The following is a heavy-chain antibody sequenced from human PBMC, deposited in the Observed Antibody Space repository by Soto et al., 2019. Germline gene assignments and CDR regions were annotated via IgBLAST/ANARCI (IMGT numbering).Heavy chain of an antibody. CDR3: AAGGGLPRYY. CDR2: ISHSGST. D-gene: IGHD5-12*01. V-gene: IGHV4-30-2*01. J-gene: IGHJ4*02. Sequence: QLQLQESGSGLVKPSQTLSLTCAVSGGSISSGGYSWSWIRQPPGKGLEWIGYISHSGSTYYNPSLKSRVTMSVDRSKNQFSLKLTAGTAADTAVYYWAAGGGLPRYYWGQGTLVTVSS. CDR1: GGSISSGGYS.